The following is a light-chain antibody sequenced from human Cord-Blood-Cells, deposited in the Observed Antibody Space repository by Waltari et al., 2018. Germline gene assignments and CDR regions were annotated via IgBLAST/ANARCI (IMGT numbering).Light chain of an antibody. CDR1: STDVGGYNY. CDR3: SSYTSSSTRKV. CDR2: DVS. J-gene: IGLJ1*01. Sequence: QSALTQPAPVSRSPAQSITLSCTGTSTDVGGYNYVSWYQQHPGQAPKLMIYDVSNRPSGVSNRFSGSKSGNTASLTISGLQAEDEADYYCSSYTSSSTRKVFGTGTKVTVL. V-gene: IGLV2-14*01.